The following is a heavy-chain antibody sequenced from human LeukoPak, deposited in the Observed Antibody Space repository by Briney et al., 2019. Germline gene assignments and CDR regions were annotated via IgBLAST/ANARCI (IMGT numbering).Heavy chain of an antibody. CDR3: ARGRGYGEI. CDR2: IYYSGST. V-gene: IGHV4-59*12. D-gene: IGHD1-1*01. CDR1: GGSISSYY. Sequence: NTSETLSLTCTVSGGSISSYYWSWIRQPPGKGLEWIGYIYYSGSTNYNPSLKSRVTISVDTSKNQFSLKLSSVTAADTAVYYCARGRGYGEIWGQGTMVTVSS. J-gene: IGHJ3*02.